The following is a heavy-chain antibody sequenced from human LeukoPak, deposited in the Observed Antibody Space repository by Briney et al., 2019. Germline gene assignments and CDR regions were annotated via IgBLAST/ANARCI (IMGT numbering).Heavy chain of an antibody. CDR2: IIPIFGTA. CDR1: GGTFSSYA. D-gene: IGHD1-26*01. J-gene: IGHJ4*02. CDR3: AGYSGSYPMDY. Sequence: ASVKVSCKASGGTFSSYAISWVRQAPGQGHEWMGGIIPIFGTANYAQKFQGRVTITADESTSTAYMELSSLRSEDTAVYYCAGYSGSYPMDYWGQGTLVTVSS. V-gene: IGHV1-69*13.